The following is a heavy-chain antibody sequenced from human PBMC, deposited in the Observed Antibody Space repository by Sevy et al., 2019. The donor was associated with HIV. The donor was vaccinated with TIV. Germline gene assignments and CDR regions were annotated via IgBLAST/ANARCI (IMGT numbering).Heavy chain of an antibody. V-gene: IGHV3-23*01. CDR2: ISASGGST. D-gene: IGHD6-13*01. CDR1: GSIFSGYV. Sequence: GGSLRLSCAASGSIFSGYVMSWVRQAPGKGLEWVSGISASGGSTYYADSVKGRFTVSRDNSKNTLYLEMNSLRAEDTAVYYSAKDASSSWTGGTFQHWGQGTLVTVSS. J-gene: IGHJ1*01. CDR3: AKDASSSWTGGTFQH.